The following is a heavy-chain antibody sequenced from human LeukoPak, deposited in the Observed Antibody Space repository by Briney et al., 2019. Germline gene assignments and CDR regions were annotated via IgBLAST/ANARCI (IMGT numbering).Heavy chain of an antibody. CDR3: AKVVQAGNSMFDY. CDR1: GFTFSNAW. V-gene: IGHV3-23*01. CDR2: FSENNSRI. D-gene: IGHD2/OR15-2a*01. Sequence: GGPVSLPCGASGFTFSNAWMNWVRQAPGKGLEWVSGFSENNSRIYYADSVKGRFTISRDNSRNTLYLQMNSLGVEDTAIYFCAKVVQAGNSMFDYWGQGALVTVSS. J-gene: IGHJ4*01.